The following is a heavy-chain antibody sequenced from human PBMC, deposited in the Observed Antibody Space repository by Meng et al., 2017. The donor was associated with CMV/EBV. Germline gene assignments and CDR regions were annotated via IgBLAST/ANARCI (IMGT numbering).Heavy chain of an antibody. D-gene: IGHD2-2*01. CDR2: TSYDGSNK. Sequence: GGSLRLSCAASGFTFSSYAMHWVRQAPGKGLEWVAVTSYDGSNKYYADSVKGRFTISRDNSKNTLYLQMNSLRAEDTAVYYCARELIVVVPAAIWAYYYGMDVWGQGTTVTVSS. CDR3: ARELIVVVPAAIWAYYYGMDV. CDR1: GFTFSSYA. V-gene: IGHV3-30-3*01. J-gene: IGHJ6*02.